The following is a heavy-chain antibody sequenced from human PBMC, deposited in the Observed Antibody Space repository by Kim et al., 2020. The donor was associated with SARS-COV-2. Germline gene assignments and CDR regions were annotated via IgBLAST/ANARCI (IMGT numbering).Heavy chain of an antibody. CDR1: GFTFSDYY. CDR3: AREDFNSGPDLHY. CDR2: TRDKTNRYTT. D-gene: IGHD1-26*01. Sequence: GGSLRLSCAASGFTFSDYYMNWVRQAPGRGLEWVGRTRDKTNRYTTDYAASGKDRFIISREASKNSMYLQMNSLKMEDTAVYYCAREDFNSGPDLHYWG. J-gene: IGHJ4*01. V-gene: IGHV3-72*01.